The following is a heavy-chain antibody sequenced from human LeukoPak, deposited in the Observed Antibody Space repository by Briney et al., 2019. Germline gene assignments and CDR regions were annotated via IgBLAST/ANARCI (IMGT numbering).Heavy chain of an antibody. Sequence: ASVKVSCKASGYTFTGYYMHWVRQASGQGLEWMGWINPNSGGTNYAQKFQGRVTMTRDTSISTAYMELSRLGSDDTAVYYCARVDIVVVPAASYWYFDLWGRGTLVTVSS. CDR2: INPNSGGT. V-gene: IGHV1-2*02. D-gene: IGHD2-2*03. CDR1: GYTFTGYY. J-gene: IGHJ2*01. CDR3: ARVDIVVVPAASYWYFDL.